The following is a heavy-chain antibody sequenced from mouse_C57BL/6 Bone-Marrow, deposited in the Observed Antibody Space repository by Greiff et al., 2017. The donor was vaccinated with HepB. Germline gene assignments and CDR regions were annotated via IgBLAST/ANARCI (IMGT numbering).Heavy chain of an antibody. V-gene: IGHV1-42*01. CDR3: ARSGGSSYWFAY. D-gene: IGHD1-1*01. J-gene: IGHJ3*01. Sequence: EVQGVESGPELVKPGASVKISCKASGYSFTGYYMNWVKQSPEKSLEWIGEINPSTGGTTYNQKFKAKATLTVDKSSSTAYMQLKSLTSEDSAVYYCARSGGSSYWFAYWGQGTLVTVSA. CDR1: GYSFTGYY. CDR2: INPSTGGT.